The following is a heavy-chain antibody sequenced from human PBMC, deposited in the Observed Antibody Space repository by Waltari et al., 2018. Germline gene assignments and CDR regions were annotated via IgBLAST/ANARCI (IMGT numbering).Heavy chain of an antibody. CDR3: GRDDIHAEGSADFDY. CDR1: GYTFTNYY. D-gene: IGHD5-18*01. V-gene: IGHV1-46*01. Sequence: QVQLVQSGAEVQKSGASVKLSCRTSGYTFTNYYIHWVRQAPGQGLEWMGIISPRDGWTKYAQKFQGRVTMTGDTSTRIVYMELSSLRSEDTAMYYCGRDDIHAEGSADFDYWGQGTLVTVSS. CDR2: ISPRDGWT. J-gene: IGHJ4*02.